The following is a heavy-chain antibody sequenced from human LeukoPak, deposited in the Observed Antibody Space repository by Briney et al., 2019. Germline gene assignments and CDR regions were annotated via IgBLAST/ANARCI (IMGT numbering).Heavy chain of an antibody. V-gene: IGHV3-21*01. Sequence: PGGSLRLSCAASGFTFSSYSMNWVRQAPGKGLEWVSSISNSSSYIYYADSVKGRFTISRDNAKNSLYLQMNSLRAEDTAVYYCARGIDDYGDYDAFDIWGQGTMVTVSS. CDR1: GFTFSSYS. D-gene: IGHD4-17*01. J-gene: IGHJ3*02. CDR2: ISNSSSYI. CDR3: ARGIDDYGDYDAFDI.